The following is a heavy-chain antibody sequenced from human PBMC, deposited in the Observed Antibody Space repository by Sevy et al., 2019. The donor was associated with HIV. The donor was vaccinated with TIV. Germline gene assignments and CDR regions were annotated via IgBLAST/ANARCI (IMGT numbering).Heavy chain of an antibody. J-gene: IGHJ3*02. CDR1: GYTFTIYY. D-gene: IGHD6-13*01. Sequence: ASVKVSCKASGYTFTIYYMHWVRQAPGQGLEWMGIINPSGGSTSYTQKFQDRVTMTRDTSTSTVYMELSSLRSEDTAVYYCARDHTVSASSWYGAFDIWGQGTMVTVSS. V-gene: IGHV1-46*01. CDR2: INPSGGST. CDR3: ARDHTVSASSWYGAFDI.